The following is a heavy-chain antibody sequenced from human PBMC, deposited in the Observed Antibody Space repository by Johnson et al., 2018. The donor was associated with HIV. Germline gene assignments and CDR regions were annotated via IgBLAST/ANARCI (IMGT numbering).Heavy chain of an antibody. Sequence: VQLVESGGGLVQPGGSLRLSCPASGFTFSSYWMSWVRQAPGKGLGWVANIKQDGSEKYYVDSVKGLFTISRDNAKNSLYLQMNSLRAEDTAVYYCATARRAIDVWGQGTMATVSS. CDR2: IKQDGSEK. CDR1: GFTFSSYW. V-gene: IGHV3-7*05. J-gene: IGHJ3*01. CDR3: ATARRAIDV. D-gene: IGHD6-6*01.